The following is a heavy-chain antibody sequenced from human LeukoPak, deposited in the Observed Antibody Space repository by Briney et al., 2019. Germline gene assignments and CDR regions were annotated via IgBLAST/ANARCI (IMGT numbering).Heavy chain of an antibody. J-gene: IGHJ5*02. CDR2: IYYSGST. D-gene: IGHD3-3*01. Sequence: PSETLSLTCTVSGGSINNYYWNWIRQPPGKGLEWIGYIYYSGSTNYNPSLKSRVTISVDTSKNQFSLKLSSVTAADTAVYYCARGPASPGWSGYYQDNWFDPWGQGTLVTVSS. CDR1: GGSINNYY. CDR3: ARGPASPGWSGYYQDNWFDP. V-gene: IGHV4-59*01.